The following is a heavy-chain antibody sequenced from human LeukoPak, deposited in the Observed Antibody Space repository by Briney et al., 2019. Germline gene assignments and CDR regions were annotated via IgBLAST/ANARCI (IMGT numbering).Heavy chain of an antibody. D-gene: IGHD5-18*01. V-gene: IGHV3-23*01. CDR2: ISGSGGST. Sequence: PSETLSLTCTVSGGSISSSTYYWGWIRQPPGKGLEWVSAISGSGGSTYYADSVKGRFTISRDNSKNTLYLQMNSLRAEDTAVYYCASQLEIQLWPTPFDYWGQGTLVTVSS. CDR3: ASQLEIQLWPTPFDY. CDR1: GGSISSSTYY. J-gene: IGHJ4*02.